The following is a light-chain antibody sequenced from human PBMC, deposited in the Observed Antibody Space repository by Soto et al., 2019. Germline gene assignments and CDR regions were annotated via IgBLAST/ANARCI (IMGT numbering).Light chain of an antibody. CDR2: GAS. CDR1: QSVSSN. V-gene: IGKV3-15*01. J-gene: IGKJ1*01. Sequence: EIVMTQSPGTLSVSPGERATLSCRASQSVSSNLAWYQQKPGQAPSLLIYGASTRATGITARFSGSGSGTEFALTISSLQSEDLAVYYCQQYNNWPRTFGQGTKVDIK. CDR3: QQYNNWPRT.